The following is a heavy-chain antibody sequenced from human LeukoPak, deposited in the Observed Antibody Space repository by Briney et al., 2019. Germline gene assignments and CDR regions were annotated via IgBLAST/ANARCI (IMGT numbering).Heavy chain of an antibody. D-gene: IGHD1-1*01. CDR3: ASSPGGTGAFDI. V-gene: IGHV4-59*01. Sequence: SETLSLTCTVSGASISRYYWTWIRQPPGKGLEWIGYIYNSGSTNDSPSLKSRVNISVDTSKNQFSLKLSSVTAADTAVYYCASSPGGTGAFDIWGQGTMVTVSS. J-gene: IGHJ3*02. CDR1: GASISRYY. CDR2: IYNSGST.